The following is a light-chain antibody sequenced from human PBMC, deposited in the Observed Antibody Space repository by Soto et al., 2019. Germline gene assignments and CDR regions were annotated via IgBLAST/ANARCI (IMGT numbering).Light chain of an antibody. CDR1: RSNIGAGYA. J-gene: IGLJ2*01. V-gene: IGLV1-40*01. Sequence: SVLTQPPSVSGAPGQRVTISCTGSRSNIGAGYAVHWYQQLPGTAPKLLIYDNTNRPSGVPGRFSASESGTSASLAITGLHSEDEADYYCQSYDTSLSASVFGGGTKLTVL. CDR2: DNT. CDR3: QSYDTSLSASV.